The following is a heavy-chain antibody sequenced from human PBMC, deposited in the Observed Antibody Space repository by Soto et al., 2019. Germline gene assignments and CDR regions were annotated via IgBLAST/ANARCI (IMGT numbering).Heavy chain of an antibody. CDR3: AIGVAVAGTDLVSDYYYGMDV. V-gene: IGHV1-69*12. D-gene: IGHD6-19*01. CDR2: IIPIFGTA. Sequence: QVQLVQSGAEVKKPGSSVKVSCKASGGTFSSYAISWVRQAPGQGLEWMGGIIPIFGTANYAQKFQGRVTITADESTSTSYMELSSLRSEDTAVYYCAIGVAVAGTDLVSDYYYGMDVWGQGTTVTVSS. J-gene: IGHJ6*02. CDR1: GGTFSSYA.